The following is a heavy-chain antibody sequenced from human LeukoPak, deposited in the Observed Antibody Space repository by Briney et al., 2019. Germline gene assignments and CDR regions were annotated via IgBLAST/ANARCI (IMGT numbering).Heavy chain of an antibody. J-gene: IGHJ6*02. Sequence: ASVKVSCKASGYTFTDYTMHWLRQAPGQRLDWMGWINGGSGNTKYSPEFQGRVTMTRDTSTSTVYMELSSLRSEDTAVYYCARDSKRRVTMVRGVTDYYYYYGMDVWGQGTTVTVSS. CDR3: ARDSKRRVTMVRGVTDYYYYYGMDV. D-gene: IGHD3-10*01. CDR1: GYTFTDYT. V-gene: IGHV1-3*03. CDR2: INGGSGNT.